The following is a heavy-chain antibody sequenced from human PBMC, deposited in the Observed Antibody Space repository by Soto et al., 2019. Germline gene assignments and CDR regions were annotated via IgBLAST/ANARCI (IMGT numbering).Heavy chain of an antibody. CDR3: ARDHITMVRGVIITNWFDP. V-gene: IGHV4-30-4*01. Sequence: SETLSLTCTVSGGSISSGDYYWSWIRQPPGKGLEWIGYIYYSGSTYYNPSLKSRVTISVDTSKNQFSLKLSSVTAADTAVYYCARDHITMVRGVIITNWFDPWGQGTLVT. CDR2: IYYSGST. CDR1: GGSISSGDYY. J-gene: IGHJ5*02. D-gene: IGHD3-10*01.